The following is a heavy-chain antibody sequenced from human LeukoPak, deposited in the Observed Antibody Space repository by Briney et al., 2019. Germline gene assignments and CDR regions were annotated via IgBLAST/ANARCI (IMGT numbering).Heavy chain of an antibody. J-gene: IGHJ4*02. Sequence: SETLSLTCAVSGYSISSGYYWGWIRQPPGKGLEWIASIYYSGNSYYNPSLKRRATISVNTSKNQFSLKLSSVTAADTAQYYCARISYYYDDSGHPGYFDYWGLGTLVTVSS. V-gene: IGHV4-38-2*01. CDR1: GYSISSGYY. D-gene: IGHD3-22*01. CDR3: ARISYYYDDSGHPGYFDY. CDR2: IYYSGNS.